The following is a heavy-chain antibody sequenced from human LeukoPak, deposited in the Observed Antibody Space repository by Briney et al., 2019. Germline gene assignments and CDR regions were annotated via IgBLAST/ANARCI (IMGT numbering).Heavy chain of an antibody. Sequence: SETLSLTCTVSGGSISSYYWSWIRQPPGKGLEWIGYIYYSGSTYYNPSLKSRVTISIDTSKNQFSLKLSSVTAADTAVYYCARDVAYCGGDCYPRHFDSWGQGTLVTVSS. V-gene: IGHV4-59*12. J-gene: IGHJ4*02. CDR2: IYYSGST. D-gene: IGHD2-21*02. CDR3: ARDVAYCGGDCYPRHFDS. CDR1: GGSISSYY.